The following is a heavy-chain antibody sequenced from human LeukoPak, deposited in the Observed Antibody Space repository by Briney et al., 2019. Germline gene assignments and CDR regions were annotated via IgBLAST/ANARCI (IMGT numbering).Heavy chain of an antibody. J-gene: IGHJ4*02. D-gene: IGHD3-10*01. V-gene: IGHV3-33*01. Sequence: PGGSLRLSCAASGFTFSNYGMHWVRQAPGKGLEWVAVIWYDGSNKDYADSVKGRITISRDSSKNTLYLQMNSLRAEDTAVYYCARGGSRYFHNWGQGTLVTVST. CDR3: ARGGSRYFHN. CDR1: GFTFSNYG. CDR2: IWYDGSNK.